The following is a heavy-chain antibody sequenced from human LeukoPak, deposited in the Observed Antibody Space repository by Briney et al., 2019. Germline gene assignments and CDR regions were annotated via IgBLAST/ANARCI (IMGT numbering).Heavy chain of an antibody. V-gene: IGHV3-11*01. Sequence: GGSLRLSCTASGFTFGDYAMSWFRQAPGKGLEWLSYISKNGKTIYYADSVKGRFTISRDNAKKSVYLQMNSLRAEDTAVYYCATTGLLGDIPWGQGTLVTVSS. J-gene: IGHJ5*02. CDR3: ATTGLLGDIP. CDR1: GFTFGDYA. CDR2: ISKNGKTI. D-gene: IGHD2-21*01.